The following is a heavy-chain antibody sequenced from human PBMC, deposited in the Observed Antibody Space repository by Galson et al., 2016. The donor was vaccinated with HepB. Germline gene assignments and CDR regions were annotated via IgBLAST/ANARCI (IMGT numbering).Heavy chain of an antibody. CDR2: IDHSGST. CDR3: ASGRPTSRPTFYYGSGRKNWFDP. D-gene: IGHD3-10*01. V-gene: IGHV4-34*01. J-gene: IGHJ5*02. CDR1: GESFTAYY. Sequence: SETLSLTCAVYGESFTAYYWTWIRQPPGKGLEWIGEIDHSGSTNYNPSLKNRVTISIDTSKNQFSLKLTSVTAADTAVYYCASGRPTSRPTFYYGSGRKNWFDPWGQGTLVTVSS.